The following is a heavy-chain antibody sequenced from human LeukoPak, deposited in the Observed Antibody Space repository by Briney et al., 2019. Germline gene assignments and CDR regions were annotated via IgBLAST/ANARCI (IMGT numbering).Heavy chain of an antibody. CDR3: ARSGIEEYYYGSGSYFGDFDY. D-gene: IGHD3-10*01. Sequence: PSETLSLTCAVYGGSFSGYYWSWIRQPPGKGLEWIGEINHSGSTNYNPSLKSRVTISVDTSKNQFSLKLSSVTAADTAVYYCARSGIEEYYYGSGSYFGDFDYWGQGTLVTVSS. CDR2: INHSGST. J-gene: IGHJ4*02. CDR1: GGSFSGYY. V-gene: IGHV4-34*01.